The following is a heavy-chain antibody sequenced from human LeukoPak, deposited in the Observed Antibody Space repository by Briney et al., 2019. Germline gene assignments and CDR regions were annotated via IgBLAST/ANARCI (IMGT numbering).Heavy chain of an antibody. CDR3: ARTDRGYSYGYYYYYGMDV. CDR1: GGSISSHY. J-gene: IGHJ6*02. V-gene: IGHV4-59*11. CDR2: IYYSGST. D-gene: IGHD5-18*01. Sequence: SETLSLTCTVSGGSISSHYWSWIRQPPGKGLEWIGYIYYSGSTNYNPSLKSRVTISVDTSKNQFSLKLSSVTAADTAVYYCARTDRGYSYGYYYYYGMDVWGQGTTVTVSS.